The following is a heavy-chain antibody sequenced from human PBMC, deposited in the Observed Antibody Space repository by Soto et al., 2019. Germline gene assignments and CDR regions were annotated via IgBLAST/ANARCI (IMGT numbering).Heavy chain of an antibody. V-gene: IGHV1-18*01. J-gene: IGHJ6*02. CDR2: INGYNGNT. CDR3: AREGSAPYYYYGMDV. CDR1: GYTFTSYG. Sequence: QVQLEQSGAEVKKPGDSMKVSCKAYGYTFTSYGISWVRQAPGQGLEWMGWINGYNGNTDYQQKVQGRVTMNTDTSTSTAYMELRSLRSDDTAVYYCAREGSAPYYYYGMDVWGQGTTVTVSS. D-gene: IGHD6-19*01.